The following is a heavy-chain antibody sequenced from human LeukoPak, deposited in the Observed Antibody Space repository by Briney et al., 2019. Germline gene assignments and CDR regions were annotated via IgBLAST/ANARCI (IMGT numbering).Heavy chain of an antibody. CDR2: IYPGDSDT. D-gene: IGHD2-2*01. V-gene: IGHV5-51*01. Sequence: GESLQISCKGSGYSFTSYWIGWVRQMPRKGLEWMGIIYPGDSDTRYSPSFQGQVTISADKSISTAYLQWSSLKASDTAMYYCARQYCSSTSCYYFDYWGQGTLVTVSS. CDR1: GYSFTSYW. CDR3: ARQYCSSTSCYYFDY. J-gene: IGHJ4*02.